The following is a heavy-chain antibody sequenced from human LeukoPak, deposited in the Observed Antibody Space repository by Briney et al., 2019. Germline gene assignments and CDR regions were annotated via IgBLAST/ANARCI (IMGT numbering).Heavy chain of an antibody. J-gene: IGHJ3*02. CDR2: FDPEDGET. D-gene: IGHD3-9*01. CDR3: ARGTYYDILTGSDAFDI. V-gene: IGHV1-24*01. Sequence: GASVKVSCKVSGYILTELSMHWVRQAPGKGREWMGGFDPEDGETIYAQKFQGRVTMTEDTSTDTAYMELSSLRSEDTAVYYCARGTYYDILTGSDAFDIWGQGTMVTVSS. CDR1: GYILTELS.